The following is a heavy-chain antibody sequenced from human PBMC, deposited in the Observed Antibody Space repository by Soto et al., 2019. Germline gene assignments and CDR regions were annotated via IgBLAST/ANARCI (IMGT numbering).Heavy chain of an antibody. CDR3: ARVLGSTMGHYYYYGMDV. CDR2: IYYSGST. J-gene: IGHJ6*02. V-gene: IGHV4-39*01. Sequence: QLQLQESGPGLVKPSETLSLTCTVSGGSISSSSYYWGWIRQPPGKGLEWIGSIYYSGSTYYNPSLKSRVTISVDTSKNQFSLKLSSVTAADTAVYYCARVLGSTMGHYYYYGMDVWGQGTTVTVSS. D-gene: IGHD3-16*01. CDR1: GGSISSSSYY.